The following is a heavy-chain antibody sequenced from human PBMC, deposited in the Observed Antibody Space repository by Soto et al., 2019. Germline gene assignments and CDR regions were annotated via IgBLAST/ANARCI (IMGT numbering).Heavy chain of an antibody. CDR3: ARDRDGYGHLDY. J-gene: IGHJ4*02. CDR2: MHYSGTT. Sequence: QVQLQESGPGLVKPSQTLSLTCTVSGGSINSGGYYWNWIRQHPGKGLEWIGYMHYSGTTYYHPSLQSRLTISVDTSKNQFSLNLRSVTSADTAVYYCARDRDGYGHLDYWGQGTLVTVSS. CDR1: GGSINSGGYY. D-gene: IGHD5-12*01. V-gene: IGHV4-31*03.